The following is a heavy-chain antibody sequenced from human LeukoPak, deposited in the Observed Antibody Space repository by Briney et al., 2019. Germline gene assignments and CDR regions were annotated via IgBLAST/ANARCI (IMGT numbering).Heavy chain of an antibody. CDR1: GGSISSYY. J-gene: IGHJ3*02. Sequence: SETLSLTCTVSGGSISSYYWSWIRQPPGKGLEWIGHIYYSGSTNYNPSLKSRVTVSVDTSKNQFSLKLSSVTAADMAVYYCARSVLLWYGGDDIWGQGTMVTVSS. D-gene: IGHD3-10*01. CDR2: IYYSGST. V-gene: IGHV4-59*08. CDR3: ARSVLLWYGGDDI.